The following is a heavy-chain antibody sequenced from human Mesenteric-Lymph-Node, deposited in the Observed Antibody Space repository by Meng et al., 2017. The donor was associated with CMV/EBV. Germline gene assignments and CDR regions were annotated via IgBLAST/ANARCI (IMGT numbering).Heavy chain of an antibody. CDR2: ISTTGYST. CDR1: GFSVNSYE. CDR3: ARRGGV. V-gene: IGHV3-48*03. Sequence: SCAVSGFSVNSYEMTWVSQAPGKGLEWISYISTTGYSTYYADSVKGRFTISRDNAKNSLSLQMNSLRAEDTAVYYCARRGGVWGQGTTVTVSS. D-gene: IGHD3-10*01. J-gene: IGHJ6*02.